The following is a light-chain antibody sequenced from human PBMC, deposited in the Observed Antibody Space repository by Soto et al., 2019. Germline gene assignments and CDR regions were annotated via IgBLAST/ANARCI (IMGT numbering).Light chain of an antibody. Sequence: DVVMTQSPLSLPVTLGQPASISCRASRSLIYTDGNTYLNWFHQRPGQSPRRLFSKVSNRDSGVPDRFSGSGSGTDFTLKISRVEAEDVGLYYCMQGTHWPYTFGQGNQLEI. CDR1: RSLIYTDGNTY. J-gene: IGKJ2*01. CDR3: MQGTHWPYT. CDR2: KVS. V-gene: IGKV2-30*01.